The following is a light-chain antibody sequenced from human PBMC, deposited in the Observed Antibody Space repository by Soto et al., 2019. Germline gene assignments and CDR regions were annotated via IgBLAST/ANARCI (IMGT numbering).Light chain of an antibody. CDR2: AAS. CDR1: QGISNY. J-gene: IGKJ1*01. V-gene: IGKV1-6*01. Sequence: QVTQPPSSLSASVGDRVTITCRAGQGISNYLAWYQQKRGKVPKLLIYAASTLQSGVPSRFSGSGSVTDFTITISSLQPEDCETYDGLQDYNYPRTFGQGTKVDIK. CDR3: LQDYNYPRT.